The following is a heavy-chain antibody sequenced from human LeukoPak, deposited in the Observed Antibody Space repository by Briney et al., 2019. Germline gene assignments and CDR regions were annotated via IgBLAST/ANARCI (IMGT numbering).Heavy chain of an antibody. D-gene: IGHD2/OR15-2a*01. CDR2: IYAGGNT. CDR1: GFTFSDYY. J-gene: IGHJ4*02. V-gene: IGHV3-53*01. CDR3: ARDTTAYFDC. Sequence: PGGSLRLSCAASGFTFSDYYMAWVRQAPGKGLEWVSVIYAGGNTYYADSVKGRFTISRDNSKNTLYLQMSSLGVEDTAVYYCARDTTAYFDCWGQGTLVTVSS.